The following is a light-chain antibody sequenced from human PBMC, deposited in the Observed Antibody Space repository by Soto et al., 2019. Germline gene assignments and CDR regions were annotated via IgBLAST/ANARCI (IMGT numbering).Light chain of an antibody. CDR2: KAS. CDR1: QSISSW. CDR3: QQYDSYSPLT. J-gene: IGKJ4*01. V-gene: IGKV1-5*03. Sequence: DIQMTQSPSTLSASVGDRVTITCRASQSISSWLAWYQQKPGKAPKLLINKASSLESGVPSRFSGSGSGTEFTLTIRSLQPDDFATYYCQQYDSYSPLTFGGGTKVDIK.